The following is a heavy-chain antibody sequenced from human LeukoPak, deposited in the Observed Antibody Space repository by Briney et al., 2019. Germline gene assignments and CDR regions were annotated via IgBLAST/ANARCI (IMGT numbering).Heavy chain of an antibody. CDR3: ARDLATTVVTPGAFDI. Sequence: GGSLRLSCAASGFTLSSYWMSWVRQAPGKGLEWVANIKQDGSEKYYVDSVKGRFTISRDNAKNSLYLQMNSLRAEDTAVYYCARDLATTVVTPGAFDIWGQGTMVTVSS. D-gene: IGHD4-23*01. V-gene: IGHV3-7*01. CDR1: GFTLSSYW. J-gene: IGHJ3*02. CDR2: IKQDGSEK.